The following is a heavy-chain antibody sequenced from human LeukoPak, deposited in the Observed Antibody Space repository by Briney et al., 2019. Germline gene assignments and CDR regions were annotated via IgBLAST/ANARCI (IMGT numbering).Heavy chain of an antibody. D-gene: IGHD3-10*01. V-gene: IGHV4-39*01. CDR2: IYYSGST. Sequence: SETLSLTCTVSGGSISSSSYYWGWIRQPPGKGLEWIGSIYYSGSTYYSPSLKSRVTISVDTSKNQFSLKLSSVTAADTAVYYCARFYGSGSLRDYYYYMDVWGKGTTVTVSS. CDR1: GGSISSSSYY. J-gene: IGHJ6*03. CDR3: ARFYGSGSLRDYYYYMDV.